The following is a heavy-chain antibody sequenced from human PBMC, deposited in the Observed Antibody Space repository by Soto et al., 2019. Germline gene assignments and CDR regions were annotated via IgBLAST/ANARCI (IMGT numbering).Heavy chain of an antibody. CDR2: IIPMFGTT. Sequence: QVQLVQSGSEVKMPGSSVKVSCKTSGGTFSRHAINWVRQAPGQGLEWMGGIIPMFGTTNYAQKFKGRVTISADESTSTAYMELSSLRSEXAXXXXXXXAAIHGSSXXXXXXPWGQ. CDR1: GGTFSRHA. D-gene: IGHD6-13*01. V-gene: IGHV1-69*01. CDR3: XXAAIHGSSXXXXXXP. J-gene: IGHJ5*02.